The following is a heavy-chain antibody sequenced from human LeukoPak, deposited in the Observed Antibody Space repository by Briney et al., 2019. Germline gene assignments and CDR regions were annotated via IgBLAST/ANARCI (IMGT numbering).Heavy chain of an antibody. Sequence: TSETLSLTCTVSGGSISSSSYYWGWIRQPPGKGLEWIGSIYTSGSTNYNPSLKSRVTISVDTSKNQFSLKLSSVTAADTAVYYCARDCGSGVLWGQGTLVTVSS. V-gene: IGHV4-39*02. CDR3: ARDCGSGVL. CDR2: IYTSGST. D-gene: IGHD3-10*01. CDR1: GGSISSSSYY. J-gene: IGHJ4*02.